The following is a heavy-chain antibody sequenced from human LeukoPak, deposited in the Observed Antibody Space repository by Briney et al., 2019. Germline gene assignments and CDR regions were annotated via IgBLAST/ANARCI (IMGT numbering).Heavy chain of an antibody. J-gene: IGHJ4*02. D-gene: IGHD2-8*01. V-gene: IGHV3-7*01. CDR3: ARALARWYAIFEWLSY. Sequence: GGSLRLSCAVSGGTFSAYWMAWVRQSPGKGLEWVAEINEDGSVKYYVDSMKGRFTISRDNAKNSLYLQMNSLRAEDTAVYYCARALARWYAIFEWLSYWGQGTLVTVSS. CDR1: GGTFSAYW. CDR2: INEDGSVK.